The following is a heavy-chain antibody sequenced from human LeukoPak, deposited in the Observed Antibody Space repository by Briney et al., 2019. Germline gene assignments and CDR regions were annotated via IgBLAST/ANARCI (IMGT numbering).Heavy chain of an antibody. D-gene: IGHD3-22*01. CDR2: ISSSGSTI. CDR3: AGRRYYYDSSGYYHY. CDR1: GFTFSDYY. V-gene: IGHV3-11*01. J-gene: IGHJ4*02. Sequence: PGGSLRLSCAASGFTFSDYYMSWIRQAPGRGLEWVSYISSSGSTIYYADSVKGRFTISRDNAKNSLYLQMNSLRAEDTAVYYCAGRRYYYDSSGYYHYWGQGTLVTVSS.